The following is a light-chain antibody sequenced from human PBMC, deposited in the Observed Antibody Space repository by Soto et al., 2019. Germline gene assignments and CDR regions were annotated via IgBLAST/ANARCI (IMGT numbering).Light chain of an antibody. CDR2: LEGSGKY. CDR3: ETSDSNTHV. V-gene: IGLV4-60*03. Sequence: QLVLPQSSSASASLGSSVKLTCTLSSGYTKYSVTWHQQQPGNAPRYLVRLEGSGKYNKGNGVPERVSGSSSGADRYLTISNLQSDDEADYYCETSDSNTHVFGPGTTLTVL. J-gene: IGLJ1*01. CDR1: SGYTKYS.